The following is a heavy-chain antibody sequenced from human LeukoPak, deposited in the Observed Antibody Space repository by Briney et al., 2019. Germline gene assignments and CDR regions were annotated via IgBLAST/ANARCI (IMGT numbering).Heavy chain of an antibody. CDR3: ARGGHSTWFDP. V-gene: IGHV3-23*01. Sequence: PGGSLRLSCAASGFTFTDYSMSWLRQAPGKGLVWVSTIRKTGGDTYYADSVMDRFTISRDISKNTLYLEMDSLTTEDTAVYYCARGGHSTWFDPWGQGTLVAVSS. CDR1: GFTFTDYS. D-gene: IGHD3-10*01. CDR2: IRKTGGDT. J-gene: IGHJ5*02.